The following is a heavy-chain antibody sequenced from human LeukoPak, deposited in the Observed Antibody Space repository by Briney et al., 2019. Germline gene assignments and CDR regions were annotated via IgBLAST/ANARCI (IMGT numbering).Heavy chain of an antibody. D-gene: IGHD3-3*01. CDR1: GFTFSSYA. CDR3: AKVSGYYPYWYFDL. CDR2: IGYDGSNQ. V-gene: IGHV3-30*04. Sequence: GGSLRLSCAASGFTFSSYAMHWVRQAPGKGLEWVAVIGYDGSNQYNADSVKGRFTISRDNSKNTLYLQMNSLRAEDTAVYYCAKVSGYYPYWYFDLWGRGTLVTVSS. J-gene: IGHJ2*01.